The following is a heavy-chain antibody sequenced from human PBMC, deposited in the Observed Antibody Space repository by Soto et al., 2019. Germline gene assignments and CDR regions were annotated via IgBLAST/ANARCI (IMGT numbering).Heavy chain of an antibody. D-gene: IGHD5-18*01. CDR3: AKAQKTGYSYDLGDFDY. V-gene: IGHV3-30*18. J-gene: IGHJ4*02. CDR2: ISYDGSNK. Sequence: QVQLVESGGGVVQPGRSLRLSCAASGFTFSSYGMHWVRQAPGKGLEWVAVISYDGSNKYYADSGKGRFTISRDNSKNTLYLQMNSLRAEDTAVYYCAKAQKTGYSYDLGDFDYWGQGTLVTVSS. CDR1: GFTFSSYG.